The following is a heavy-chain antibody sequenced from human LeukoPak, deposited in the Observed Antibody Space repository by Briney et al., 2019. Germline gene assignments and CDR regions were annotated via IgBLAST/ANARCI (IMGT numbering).Heavy chain of an antibody. CDR2: ISGSGGTT. D-gene: IGHD3-10*02. V-gene: IGHV3-23*01. CDR1: GFTFSIYA. Sequence: GGTLRLSCAASGFTFSIYAMGWVRQAPGKGLEWVSAISGSGGTTYYADSVKGRFTISRDNSKNSLYLQMNSLRAEDTAVYYCAELGITMIGGVWGKGTTVTISS. CDR3: AELGITMIGGV. J-gene: IGHJ6*04.